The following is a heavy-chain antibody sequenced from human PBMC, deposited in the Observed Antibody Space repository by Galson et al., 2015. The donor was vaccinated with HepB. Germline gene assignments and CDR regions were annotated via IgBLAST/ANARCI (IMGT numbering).Heavy chain of an antibody. D-gene: IGHD4-17*01. CDR2: ISGSGGST. CDR1: GFTFSNYA. CDR3: AKGADYGDYVWDAFDI. V-gene: IGHV3-23*01. J-gene: IGHJ3*02. Sequence: SLRLSCAASGFTFSNYAMSWVRQAPGKGLEWVSAISGSGGSTYYADSVKGRFTISRDNSKNTLYLQMNSLRAEDTAVYYCAKGADYGDYVWDAFDIWGQGTMITVSS.